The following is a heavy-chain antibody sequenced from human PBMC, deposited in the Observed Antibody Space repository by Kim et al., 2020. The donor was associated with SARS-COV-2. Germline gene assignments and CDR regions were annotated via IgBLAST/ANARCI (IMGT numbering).Heavy chain of an antibody. CDR3: ARESDTSCRDCLYSSSSNFDY. CDR1: GYTFTGYY. CDR2: INPRSGDT. D-gene: IGHD6-6*01. J-gene: IGHJ4*02. Sequence: ASVKVSCKASGYTFTGYYIYWVRQAPGQGLEWMGWINPRSGDTKHAQRFQGKVTMTRDTSLSTAYMDLSGLRPDDTAVYYCARESDTSCRDCLYSSSSNFDYWGQGTLVTVSS. V-gene: IGHV1-2*02.